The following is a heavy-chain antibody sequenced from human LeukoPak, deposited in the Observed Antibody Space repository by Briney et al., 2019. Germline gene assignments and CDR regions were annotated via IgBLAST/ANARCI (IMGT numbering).Heavy chain of an antibody. V-gene: IGHV3-53*01. J-gene: IGHJ4*02. CDR1: GFTLSSNS. CDR3: ASRAGAYSHPYDY. D-gene: IGHD4/OR15-4a*01. CDR2: IYSDKT. Sequence: PGGSLRLSCTVSGFTLSSNSMSWVRQAPGKGVEGVSFIYSDKTDYSHSVKGRFTISRDNSKNTLYVHMNRLRAEDTAVYYCASRAGAYSHPYDYWGQGTLVTVSS.